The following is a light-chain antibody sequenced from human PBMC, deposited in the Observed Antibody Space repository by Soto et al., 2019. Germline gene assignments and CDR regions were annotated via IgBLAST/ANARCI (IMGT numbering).Light chain of an antibody. CDR3: QQRFNWTRFT. CDR1: QSVSSY. V-gene: IGKV3-11*01. J-gene: IGKJ2*01. CDR2: DAS. Sequence: EIVLTQSPATLSLSPGERATLSCRASQSVSSYLAWYQQKPGQAPMLLIADASNRATGIQARFSAGGSGTDFTLTFRSLEPEEFGVYSCQQRFNWTRFTFGQGTKLEIK.